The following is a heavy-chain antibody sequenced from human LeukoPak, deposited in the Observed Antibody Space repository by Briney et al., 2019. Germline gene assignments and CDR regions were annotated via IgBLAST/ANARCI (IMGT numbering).Heavy chain of an antibody. V-gene: IGHV1-8*01. Sequence: ASVKVSCKASGYTFTSYDTNWVRQATGQGLEWMGWMNPNSGNTGYAQKFQGRVTMTRNTSISTAYMELSSLGSEDTAVYYCARGLRLWFGELSAFSYWGQGTLVTVSS. CDR1: GYTFTSYD. D-gene: IGHD3-10*01. J-gene: IGHJ4*02. CDR3: ARGLRLWFGELSAFSY. CDR2: MNPNSGNT.